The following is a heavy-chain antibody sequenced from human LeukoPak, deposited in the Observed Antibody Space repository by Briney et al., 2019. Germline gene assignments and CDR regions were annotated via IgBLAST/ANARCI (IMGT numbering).Heavy chain of an antibody. Sequence: SQTLSLTCTVSGGSISSGGYYWSWIRQHPGKGLEWIGYIYYNGSTNYNPSLKSRVTISVDTSKNQFSLKLTSVTAVDTAVYYCATQKDDDARGVRWGGWLDSWGQGSVVSVSS. CDR2: IYYNGST. J-gene: IGHJ5*01. V-gene: IGHV4-31*03. CDR3: ATQKDDDARGVRWGGWLDS. CDR1: GGSISSGGYY. D-gene: IGHD3-10*01.